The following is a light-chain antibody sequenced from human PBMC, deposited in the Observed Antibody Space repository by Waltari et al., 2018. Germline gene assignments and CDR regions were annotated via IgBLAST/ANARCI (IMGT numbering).Light chain of an antibody. CDR2: GKS. CDR3: QQYDIWPYT. Sequence: EIVLTQSPATLSMSPGETATLSCRASQGISSILAWYQQKPGQAPRPLMYGKSTRASGFPAGFSGSGSGTEFTLTISSLQSEDFATYYCQQYDIWPYTFGQGTKLEIK. V-gene: IGKV3-15*01. J-gene: IGKJ2*01. CDR1: QGISSI.